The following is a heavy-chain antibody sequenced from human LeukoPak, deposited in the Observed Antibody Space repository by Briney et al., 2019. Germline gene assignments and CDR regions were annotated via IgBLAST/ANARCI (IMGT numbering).Heavy chain of an antibody. D-gene: IGHD6-13*01. Sequence: AGGSLRLSCAASGFTFSSYWMSWVRQAPGKGLEWVANINQDGSEKHYEDSVKGRFTIPRDNAKNSVYLQLSSLRAEDTAVYYCARGESSSWFCRAVYYYYYMDVWGKGTTVTVPS. CDR3: ARGESSSWFCRAVYYYYYMDV. V-gene: IGHV3-7*01. J-gene: IGHJ6*03. CDR1: GFTFSSYW. CDR2: INQDGSEK.